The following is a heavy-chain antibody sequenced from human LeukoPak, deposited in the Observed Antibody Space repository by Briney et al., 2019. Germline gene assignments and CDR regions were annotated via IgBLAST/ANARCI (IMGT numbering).Heavy chain of an antibody. CDR2: ISYPGST. V-gene: IGHV4-59*01. D-gene: IGHD3-10*01. Sequence: PSETLSLTCTVSGGSISSYYWSWIRQPPGKGLDWIGYISYPGSTNYNPSLNSRATISIDTSKNQFSLKLSSVTAADTAVYYCARGVGELLSYYYYYYMDVWGKGTTVTISS. J-gene: IGHJ6*03. CDR1: GGSISSYY. CDR3: ARGVGELLSYYYYYYMDV.